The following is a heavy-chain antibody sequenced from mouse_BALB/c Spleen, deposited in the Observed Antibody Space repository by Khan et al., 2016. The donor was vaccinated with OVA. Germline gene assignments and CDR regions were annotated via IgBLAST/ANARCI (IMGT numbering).Heavy chain of an antibody. CDR1: GYSITSDYA. D-gene: IGHD1-1*01. V-gene: IGHV3-2*02. J-gene: IGHJ2*01. Sequence: VQLKESGPGLVKPSQSLSLICTVTGYSITSDYAWNWIRQFPGNKLEWMGLISYSGNTKYNPSLKSRISITRDTSKNQFFLQLNSVTTEDTATYYCARVYGGDFDYWGQGTTLTVSS. CDR3: ARVYGGDFDY. CDR2: ISYSGNT.